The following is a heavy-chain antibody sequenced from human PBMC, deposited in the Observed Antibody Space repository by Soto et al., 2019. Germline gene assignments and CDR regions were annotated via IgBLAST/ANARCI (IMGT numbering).Heavy chain of an antibody. CDR3: ARLQAAVPHY. Sequence: SETLCLSCTVSGDSISGSPYFWCWIRQPPGKRLEWIGSIFYDGYTLYTPSLRSRVTISVDTSKNQFSLKLASVAAADTATYFCARLQAAVPHYWGQGTLVTVS. J-gene: IGHJ4*02. CDR2: IFYDGYT. D-gene: IGHD6-13*01. CDR1: GDSISGSPYF. V-gene: IGHV4-39*01.